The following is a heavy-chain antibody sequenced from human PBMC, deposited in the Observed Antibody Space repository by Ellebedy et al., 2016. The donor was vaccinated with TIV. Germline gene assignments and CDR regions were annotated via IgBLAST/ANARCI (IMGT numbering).Heavy chain of an antibody. CDR3: AKDLRSGYDRKVYYFDY. D-gene: IGHD5-12*01. CDR1: GFTFSSYL. V-gene: IGHV3-23*01. CDR2: IYGSGGNT. J-gene: IGHJ4*02. Sequence: GGSLRLSXAASGFTFSSYLMSWVRQAPGKGLEWVSGIYGSGGNTYYADSVKGRFTISRDNSKNTLYLQMNSLRAEDTAVYYCAKDLRSGYDRKVYYFDYWGQGTLVTVSS.